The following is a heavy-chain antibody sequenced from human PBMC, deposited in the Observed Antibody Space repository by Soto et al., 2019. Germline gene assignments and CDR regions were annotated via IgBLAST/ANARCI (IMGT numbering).Heavy chain of an antibody. D-gene: IGHD1-1*01. CDR1: GYTFTSDC. CDR2: ISAYNGNT. CDR3: ARRELEPTQDYHYYYGMDV. V-gene: IGHV1-18*01. Sequence: ASVNGSCKASGYTFTSDCISWVRQAPGQGLEWMGWISAYNGNTNYAQKLQGRVTMTTDTSTSTAYMELRSLRSDDTAVYYCARRELEPTQDYHYYYGMDVWGQGTTVTV. J-gene: IGHJ6*02.